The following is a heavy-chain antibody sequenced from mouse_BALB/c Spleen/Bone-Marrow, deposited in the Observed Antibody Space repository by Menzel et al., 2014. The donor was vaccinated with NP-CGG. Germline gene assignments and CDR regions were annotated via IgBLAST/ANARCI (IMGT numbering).Heavy chain of an antibody. CDR3: TRRDRYDYYAMDY. D-gene: IGHD2-14*01. CDR1: GYTITSYW. V-gene: IGHV1-69*02. J-gene: IGHJ4*01. CDR2: IYPSDSYT. Sequence: VQLQQSGAELVRPGASVKLSCKASGYTITSYWINWVKQRPGQGLEWIGDIYPSDSYTNYNQKFKDKATLTVDKSSSTAYMQLSSPTSEDSAVYYCTRRDRYDYYAMDYWGQGTSVTVSS.